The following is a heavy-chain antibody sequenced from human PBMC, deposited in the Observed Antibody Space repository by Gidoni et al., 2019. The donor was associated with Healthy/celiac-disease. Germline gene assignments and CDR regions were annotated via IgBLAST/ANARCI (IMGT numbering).Heavy chain of an antibody. CDR3: ARDSDYDILTGLFDY. V-gene: IGHV1-46*01. CDR2: INPSGGST. D-gene: IGHD3-9*01. CDR1: GFTFTSYY. Sequence: QVQLVQSGAEVKKPGASVKVSCKASGFTFTSYYMHWVRQAPGQGLEWMGIINPSGGSTSYAQKFQGRVTMTRDTSTSTVYMELSSLRSEDTAVYYCARDSDYDILTGLFDYWGQGTLVTVSS. J-gene: IGHJ4*02.